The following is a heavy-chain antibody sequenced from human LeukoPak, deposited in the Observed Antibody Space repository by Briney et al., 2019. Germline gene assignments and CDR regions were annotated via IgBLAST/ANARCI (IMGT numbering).Heavy chain of an antibody. D-gene: IGHD3-3*01. J-gene: IGHJ5*02. CDR1: GYTFTNYY. V-gene: IGHV1-46*01. CDR2: INPNGINT. CDR3: ARGPHIRTYDRDNWFDP. Sequence: ASVKVSCKASGYTFTNYYMHWVRQAPGQGLEWMGIINPNGINTNYAQNFQGRVTMTRDMSTNTIYMELSSLRSEDTAVYYCARGPHIRTYDRDNWFDPWGQGTLVTVSS.